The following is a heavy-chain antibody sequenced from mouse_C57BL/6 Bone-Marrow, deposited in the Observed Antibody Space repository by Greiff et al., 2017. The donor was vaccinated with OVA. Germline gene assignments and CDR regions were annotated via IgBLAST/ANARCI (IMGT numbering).Heavy chain of an antibody. J-gene: IGHJ1*03. V-gene: IGHV5-4*01. CDR3: ARGTTVVPHWYFDV. D-gene: IGHD1-1*01. CDR1: GFTFSSYA. CDR2: ISDGGSYT. Sequence: EVQLVESGGGLVKPGGSLKLSCAASGFTFSSYAMSWVRQTPEKRLEWVATISDGGSYTYYPDNVKGRFTISRDNAKNNLYLQMSHLKSEDTAMYYCARGTTVVPHWYFDVWGTGTTVTVSS.